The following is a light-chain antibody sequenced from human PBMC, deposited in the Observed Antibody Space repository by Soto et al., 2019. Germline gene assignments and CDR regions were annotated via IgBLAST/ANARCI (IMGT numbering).Light chain of an antibody. CDR3: LQYDSYPQT. Sequence: DIQMTQSPSSLSASVGDRVTITCRASQGIRNDLDWYQQKPGKVPKRLIYTASSLQSGVPSRFSGSGSGTEFTRTLTSLQTEDFATYYCLQYDSYPQTFGQGTKVEV. J-gene: IGKJ1*01. V-gene: IGKV1-17*01. CDR1: QGIRND. CDR2: TAS.